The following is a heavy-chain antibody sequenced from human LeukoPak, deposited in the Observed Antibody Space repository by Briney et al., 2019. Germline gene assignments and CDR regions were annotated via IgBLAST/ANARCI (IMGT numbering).Heavy chain of an antibody. Sequence: PSQTLSLTCTVSGGSISSGSYYWSWIRQPAGKGLEWIGRIYTSGSTNYNPSLKSRVTISVDTSKNQFSLKLSSVTAADTAVYYCARYCSSTSCYNWGDAFDIWGQGTMVTVSS. V-gene: IGHV4-61*02. J-gene: IGHJ3*02. CDR3: ARYCSSTSCYNWGDAFDI. CDR2: IYTSGST. D-gene: IGHD2-2*02. CDR1: GGSISSGSYY.